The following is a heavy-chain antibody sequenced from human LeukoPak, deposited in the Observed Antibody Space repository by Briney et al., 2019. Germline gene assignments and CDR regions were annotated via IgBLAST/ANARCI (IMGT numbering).Heavy chain of an antibody. Sequence: MSSETLSLTCTVSGGSISNTDSYWNWIRQPPGKGLEWIGFISYSGNTDYNPSLKSRVTISLDTSKNQFSLKLSSVTAADTAVYYCARHDPIVGTPDAFDIWGQGTMVTVSS. CDR1: GGSISNTDSY. J-gene: IGHJ3*02. D-gene: IGHD1-26*01. CDR2: ISYSGNT. V-gene: IGHV4-30-4*01. CDR3: ARHDPIVGTPDAFDI.